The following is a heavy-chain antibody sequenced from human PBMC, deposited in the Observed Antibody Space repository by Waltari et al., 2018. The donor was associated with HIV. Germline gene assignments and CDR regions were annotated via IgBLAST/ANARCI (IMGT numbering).Heavy chain of an antibody. CDR1: GYSFTSYS. D-gene: IGHD2-2*01. J-gene: IGHJ3*02. V-gene: IGHV5-51*01. CDR2: IYTGDSDT. Sequence: EVQLVQSGAEVTKPGESLQISCKGSGYSFTSYSIGWVRPLPGKGLGWMGIIYTGDSDTRYSPSVQGQVTISADKSISTAYLQWSSLKASDTAMYYCARWAALVVPQRAFDIWGQGTMVTVSS. CDR3: ARWAALVVPQRAFDI.